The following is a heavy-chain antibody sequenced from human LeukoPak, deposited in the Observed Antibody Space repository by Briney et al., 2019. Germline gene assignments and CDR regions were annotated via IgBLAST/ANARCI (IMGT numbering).Heavy chain of an antibody. CDR3: ARSRIAAAKNPFDY. Sequence: PGGSLRLSCAASGFTFSSYSMNWVRQAPGKGLEWVSYISSSSSTIYYADSVKGRFTISRDNAKNSLYLQMNSLRAEDTAVYYRARSRIAAAKNPFDYWGQGTLVTVSS. J-gene: IGHJ4*02. D-gene: IGHD6-13*01. CDR2: ISSSSSTI. CDR1: GFTFSSYS. V-gene: IGHV3-48*01.